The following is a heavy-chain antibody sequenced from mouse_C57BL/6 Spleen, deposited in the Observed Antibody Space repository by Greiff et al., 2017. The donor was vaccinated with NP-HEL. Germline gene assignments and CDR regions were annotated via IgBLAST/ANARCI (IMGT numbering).Heavy chain of an antibody. CDR3: TTDGYDYDGAWFAY. D-gene: IGHD2-4*01. V-gene: IGHV14-1*01. CDR2: IDPEDGDT. CDR1: GFNITDYY. Sequence: EVQLQQSGAELVRPGASVKLSCTASGFNITDYYMHWVKQRPEQGLEWIGRIDPEDGDTEYAPKFQGKATMTADTSSNTAYLQLSSLTSEDTAVYYCTTDGYDYDGAWFAYWGQGTLVTVSA. J-gene: IGHJ3*01.